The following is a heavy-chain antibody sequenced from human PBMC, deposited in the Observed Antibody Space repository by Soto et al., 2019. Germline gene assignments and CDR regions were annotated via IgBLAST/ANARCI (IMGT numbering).Heavy chain of an antibody. CDR1: GFSFSAHY. CDR2: ISGSGSTI. D-gene: IGHD3-10*01. V-gene: IGHV3-11*01. J-gene: IGHJ5*02. Sequence: GGSLRLSCAASGFSFSAHYMSWIRQAPGKGLEWISYISGSGSTIYYADSVKGRFTISRDNAKNSLYLQMNSLRAEDTAVYYYANYYGSGSYRNWFDPWGQGTLVTVSS. CDR3: ANYYGSGSYRNWFDP.